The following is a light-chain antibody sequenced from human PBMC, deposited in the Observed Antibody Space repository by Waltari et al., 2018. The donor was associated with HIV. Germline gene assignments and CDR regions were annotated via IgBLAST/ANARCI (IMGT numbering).Light chain of an antibody. Sequence: QSALTQSASVSGSPGQPIPISCAGTSSDVGGYNYVSWFQQHPGNAPKLIIYDITNRPPGGFICCSSSKSGNTAALTISGLQAEDEADYDCTSYKNSRTWVFGGGTKLTVL. CDR1: SSDVGGYNY. J-gene: IGLJ3*02. CDR3: TSYKNSRTWV. V-gene: IGLV2-14*03. CDR2: DIT.